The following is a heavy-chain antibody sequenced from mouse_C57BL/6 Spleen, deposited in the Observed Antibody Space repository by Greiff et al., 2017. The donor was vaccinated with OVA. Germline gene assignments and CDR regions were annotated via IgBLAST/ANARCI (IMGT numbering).Heavy chain of an antibody. D-gene: IGHD1-1*01. CDR3: ARSFTTVVYRYYFDY. CDR1: GYTFTSYW. CDR2: IDPNSGGT. Sequence: VQLQQPGAELVKPGASVKLSCKASGYTFTSYWMHWVKQRPGRGLEWIGRIDPNSGGTKYNEKFKSKATLTVDKPSSTAYLQLSSLTSEDSAVYYCARSFTTVVYRYYFDYWGQGTTLTVSS. J-gene: IGHJ2*01. V-gene: IGHV1-72*01.